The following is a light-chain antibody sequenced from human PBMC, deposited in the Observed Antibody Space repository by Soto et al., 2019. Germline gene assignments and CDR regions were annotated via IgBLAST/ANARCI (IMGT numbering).Light chain of an antibody. J-gene: IGKJ4*01. CDR3: QQYGRSPPLI. CDR2: AAS. Sequence: EIVLTQSPGTLSLSPGERATLSCRASQSASSNYLAWYQQKPGQAPRLLIYAASTRATGVPDRFSGSGSGRDFTLTISRLEPEDVAVYYCQQYGRSPPLIFGGGTKVEIK. V-gene: IGKV3-20*01. CDR1: QSASSNY.